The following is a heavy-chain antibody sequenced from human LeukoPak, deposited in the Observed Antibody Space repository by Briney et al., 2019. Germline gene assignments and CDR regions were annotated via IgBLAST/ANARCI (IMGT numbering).Heavy chain of an antibody. CDR3: ARVSTRVASNDAFDI. CDR2: INPNSGGT. CDR1: GFTFTTYV. V-gene: IGHV1-2*06. Sequence: GASVKVSCEASGFTFTTYVISWVRQAPGQGLEWMGRINPNSGGTNYAQKFQGRVTMTRDTSISTAYMELSRLRSDDTAVYYCARVSTRVASNDAFDIWGQGTMVTVSS. D-gene: IGHD2-15*01. J-gene: IGHJ3*02.